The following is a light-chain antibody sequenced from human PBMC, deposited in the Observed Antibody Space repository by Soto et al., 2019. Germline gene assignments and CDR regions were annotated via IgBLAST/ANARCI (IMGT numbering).Light chain of an antibody. J-gene: IGKJ1*01. CDR2: GAS. CDR3: QQYVSSPWT. V-gene: IGKV3-20*01. CDR1: QTVISNY. Sequence: EIILTQSPDTLALSPGERATLSCRASQTVISNYLAWCQQRPGQAPRLLIYGASTRAAGIPDRFSGSGSGTDFTLTISRLEPEDFAVYYCQQYVSSPWTFGQGTKVDIK.